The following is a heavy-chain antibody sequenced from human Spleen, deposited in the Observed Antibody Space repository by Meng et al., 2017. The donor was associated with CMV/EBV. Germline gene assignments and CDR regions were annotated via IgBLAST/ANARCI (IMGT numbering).Heavy chain of an antibody. D-gene: IGHD5-18*01. CDR1: GYTFSGYY. Sequence: ASVKVSCKAAGYTFSGYYIHWVRQAPGQGLEWMGWVNPNSGGTKFAQKFRARVTMTRDTSITTAYMELDRLRSDDTAVYYCARDRGKYSYGYIWGQGTLVTVSS. V-gene: IGHV1-2*02. J-gene: IGHJ4*02. CDR3: ARDRGKYSYGYI. CDR2: VNPNSGGT.